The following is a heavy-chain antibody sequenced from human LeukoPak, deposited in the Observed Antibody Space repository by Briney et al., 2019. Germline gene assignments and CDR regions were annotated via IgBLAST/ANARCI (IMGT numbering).Heavy chain of an antibody. Sequence: SETLSLTCTVSGGSISSYYWSWIRQPPGKGLEWIGYIYYSGSTNYNPSLKSRVTISVDTSKNQFSLKLSSVTAADTAVCYCARVSSDDDYVWGSYRLDYWGQGTLVTVSS. CDR3: ARVSSDDDYVWGSYRLDY. CDR1: GGSISSYY. V-gene: IGHV4-59*01. J-gene: IGHJ4*02. CDR2: IYYSGST. D-gene: IGHD3-16*02.